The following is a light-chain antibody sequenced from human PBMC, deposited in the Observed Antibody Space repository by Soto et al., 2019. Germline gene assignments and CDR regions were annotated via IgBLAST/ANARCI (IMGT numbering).Light chain of an antibody. CDR2: GNI. J-gene: IGLJ1*01. CDR3: QSYDTSLGFV. Sequence: QSVLTQPPSVSGAPGQRVTFSCFGSSSNIGADYDVHWYQQLPGTAPKLLIYGNINRPSGVPDRLSGSKSGASAALAITGLQPEDEADYYCQSYDTSLGFVFGTGTKLTVL. V-gene: IGLV1-40*01. CDR1: SSNIGADYD.